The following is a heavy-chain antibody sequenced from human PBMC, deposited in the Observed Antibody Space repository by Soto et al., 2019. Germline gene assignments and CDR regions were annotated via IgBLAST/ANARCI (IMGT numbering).Heavy chain of an antibody. CDR2: IKQDGSEK. CDR3: ARDSSSSGYYYYGMDV. D-gene: IGHD6-6*01. V-gene: IGHV3-7*03. Sequence: VSLRLSCAASGFTFSSYWMSWVRQAPGKGLEWVANIKQDGSEKYYVDSVKGRFTISRDNAKNSLYLQMNSLRAEDTAVYYCARDSSSSGYYYYGMDVWGQGTTVTVS. J-gene: IGHJ6*02. CDR1: GFTFSSYW.